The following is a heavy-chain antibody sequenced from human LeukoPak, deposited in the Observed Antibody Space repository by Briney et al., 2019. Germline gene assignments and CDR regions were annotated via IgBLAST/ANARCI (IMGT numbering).Heavy chain of an antibody. D-gene: IGHD2-21*01. CDR1: GFTFSTYW. CDR3: AKAPVTSCRGAYCYPFDS. J-gene: IGHJ4*02. Sequence: PGGSLTLSCAVSGFTFSTYWMHCVRQAPGQGLVWVSRIDHDGINTYYAVAVKGRFTITKDNSKNTLYLQMNSLRAEDAAVYFCAKAPVTSCRGAYCYPFDSWGQGTLVTVSS. V-gene: IGHV3-74*01. CDR2: IDHDGINT.